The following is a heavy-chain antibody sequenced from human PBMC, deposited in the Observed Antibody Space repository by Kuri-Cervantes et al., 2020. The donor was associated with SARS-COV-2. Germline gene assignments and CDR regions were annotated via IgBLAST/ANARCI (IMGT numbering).Heavy chain of an antibody. CDR1: GGTFSSYA. V-gene: IGHV1-8*02. D-gene: IGHD1-20*01. CDR2: MNPNSGNT. Sequence: ASVKVSCKASGGTFSSYAISWVRQATGQGLEWMGWMNPNSGNTGYAQKFQGRVTMTRNTSISTAYMELSSLRSEDTAVYYCARVLGTNWNDAGDAFDIWGQGTMVTVSS. J-gene: IGHJ3*02. CDR3: ARVLGTNWNDAGDAFDI.